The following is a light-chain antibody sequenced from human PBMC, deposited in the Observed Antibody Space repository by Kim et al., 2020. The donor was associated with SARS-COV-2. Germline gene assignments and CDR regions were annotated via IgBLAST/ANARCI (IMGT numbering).Light chain of an antibody. CDR3: QVWDSSSDHPGV. CDR2: YDS. Sequence: PGKAARFTCGGDNIGRKSVHWYQQRPGQAPVLVIYYDSDRPSGIPERFSGSNSGNTATLTINRVEAGDEADYYCQVWDSSSDHPGVFGGGTKLTVL. J-gene: IGLJ2*01. CDR1: NIGRKS. V-gene: IGLV3-21*04.